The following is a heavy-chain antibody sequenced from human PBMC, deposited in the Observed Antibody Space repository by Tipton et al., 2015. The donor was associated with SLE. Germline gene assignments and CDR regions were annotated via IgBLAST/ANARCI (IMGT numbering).Heavy chain of an antibody. CDR3: AKTTDTASSY. J-gene: IGHJ4*02. CDR1: GFTFSSYT. Sequence: SLRLSCAASGFTFSSYTMNWVRQAPGKGLEWVSSISGDSSYIFYADSLKGRFTISRDNSKNTLYLHLNSLTAEDTAVYYCAKTTDTASSYWGQGTLVTVSS. D-gene: IGHD5-18*01. V-gene: IGHV3-21*04. CDR2: ISGDSSYI.